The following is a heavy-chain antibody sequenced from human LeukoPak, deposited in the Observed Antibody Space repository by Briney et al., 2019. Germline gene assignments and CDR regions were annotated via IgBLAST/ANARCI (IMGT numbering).Heavy chain of an antibody. D-gene: IGHD3-3*01. CDR1: GGSISSGDYY. Sequence: SETLSLTCTVSGGSISSGDYYWIWIRQPRGKGLEWIGYIYYSGSTYYNPSLKSRVTISVDTSKNQFSLKLSSVTAADTAVYYCARAAKKLRFLEWFTSPFDYWGQGTLVTVSS. CDR3: ARAAKKLRFLEWFTSPFDY. J-gene: IGHJ4*02. CDR2: IYYSGST. V-gene: IGHV4-30-4*08.